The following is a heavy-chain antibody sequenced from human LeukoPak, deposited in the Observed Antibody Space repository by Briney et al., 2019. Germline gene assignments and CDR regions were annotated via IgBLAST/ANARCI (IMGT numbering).Heavy chain of an antibody. J-gene: IGHJ4*02. D-gene: IGHD3-3*01. Sequence: GGSLRLSCAASGCTFSNDIMSWVRQAPGKGPEWVSSIDGGGGGTDYADSVRGRFTISRDNFKNTSYLQMNSLRADDTAVYYCARRIGGTKDYWGQGAQVTVYS. CDR3: ARRIGGTKDY. CDR2: IDGGGGGT. CDR1: GCTFSNDI. V-gene: IGHV3-23*01.